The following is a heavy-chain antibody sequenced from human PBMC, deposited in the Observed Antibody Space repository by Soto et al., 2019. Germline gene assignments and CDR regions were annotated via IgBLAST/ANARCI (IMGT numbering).Heavy chain of an antibody. CDR1: GFTFTSSA. D-gene: IGHD3-10*01. CDR2: IVVGSGNT. Sequence: GASVKVSCKASGFTFTSSAMQWVRQARGQRLEWIGWIVVGSGNTNYAQKFQERVTITRDMSTSTAYMELSSLRSEDTAVYYCAADRGYYYGSGSYSLSRDFAYWGQGTLVTVSS. J-gene: IGHJ4*02. CDR3: AADRGYYYGSGSYSLSRDFAY. V-gene: IGHV1-58*02.